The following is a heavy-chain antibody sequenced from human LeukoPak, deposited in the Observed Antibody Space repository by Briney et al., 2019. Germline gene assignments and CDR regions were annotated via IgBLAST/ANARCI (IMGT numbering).Heavy chain of an antibody. CDR1: RFTFSSYW. CDR2: INSDGSST. V-gene: IGHV3-74*01. Sequence: GGSLRLSCAASRFTFSSYWMHWVRQAPGKGLVWVSRINSDGSSTSYADSVKGRFTISRDNAKNTLYLQMNSLRAEDTAVYYCAREAIRYYFDYWGQGTLVTVSS. J-gene: IGHJ4*02. CDR3: AREAIRYYFDY.